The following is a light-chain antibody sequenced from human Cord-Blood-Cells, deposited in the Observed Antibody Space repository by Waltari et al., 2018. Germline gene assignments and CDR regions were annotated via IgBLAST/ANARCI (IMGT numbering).Light chain of an antibody. V-gene: IGLV1-40*01. CDR2: GSS. Sequence: QSVLTQPPSVSGAPGQRVTISCTGSSSNIGAGYDVHWYQQLPGTAPKLLIYGSSNRPSGVPDRFACSNAGTSASLAITGLQAEDEADYYCQSYDSSLSGYVFGTGTKVTVL. J-gene: IGLJ1*01. CDR3: QSYDSSLSGYV. CDR1: SSNIGAGYD.